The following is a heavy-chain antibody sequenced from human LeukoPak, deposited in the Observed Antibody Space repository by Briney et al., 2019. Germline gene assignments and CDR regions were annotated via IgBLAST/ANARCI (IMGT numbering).Heavy chain of an antibody. CDR3: ARGGTSYYPTE. CDR2: IYSADTT. D-gene: IGHD3-10*01. CDR1: GFTVRSNY. V-gene: IGHV3-66*01. Sequence: PGGSLRLSCAASGFTVRSNYMSWVRQAPGKGLEWVSLIYSADTTYYADSVKGRFTISRDNSKNALFLQMNSLRAEDTAVYYCARGGTSYYPTEWGQGTLVTVSS. J-gene: IGHJ4*02.